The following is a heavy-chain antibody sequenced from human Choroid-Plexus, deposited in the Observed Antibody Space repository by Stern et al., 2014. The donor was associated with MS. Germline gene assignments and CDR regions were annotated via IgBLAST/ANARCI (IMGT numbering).Heavy chain of an antibody. Sequence: VQLVQSGGGVVQPGRPLRLSCVASGFTFGSCAMTWVRQAPGKGLEWGAGVSYDGSNKYYADSVKGRFTISRDNSQNTLYMQMSSLRPEDTAVYYCAKDRQYLTYFFDHWGQGSLVTVSS. D-gene: IGHD2/OR15-2a*01. CDR1: GFTFGSCA. CDR3: AKDRQYLTYFFDH. V-gene: IGHV3-30*18. J-gene: IGHJ5*02. CDR2: VSYDGSNK.